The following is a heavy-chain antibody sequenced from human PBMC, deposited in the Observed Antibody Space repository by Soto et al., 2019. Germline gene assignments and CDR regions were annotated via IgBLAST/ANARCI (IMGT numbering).Heavy chain of an antibody. D-gene: IGHD3-9*01. CDR2: INPNSGGT. CDR1: GYTFTGYY. Sequence: GASVKVSCKASGYTFTGYYMHWVRQAPGQGLEWMGWINPNSGGTNYAQKFQGWVTMTRDTSISTAYMELSRLRSDDTAVYYCARDRWIRGITIFPRAGYYYGMDVWGQGTTVTVSS. CDR3: ARDRWIRGITIFPRAGYYYGMDV. V-gene: IGHV1-2*04. J-gene: IGHJ6*02.